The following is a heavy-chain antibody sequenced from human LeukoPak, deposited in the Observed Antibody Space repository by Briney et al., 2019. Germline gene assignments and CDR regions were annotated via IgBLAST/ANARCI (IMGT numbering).Heavy chain of an antibody. CDR2: IWYDGSDK. V-gene: IGHV3-33*06. J-gene: IGHJ3*02. CDR1: GFTFSSFG. D-gene: IGHD4-17*01. Sequence: PGGSLRLSCGASGFTFSSFGMHWVRQAPGKGLEWVAVIWYDGSDKSYADSVKGRFTISRDNSKNTLYLQMNSLRAEDTAVYYCAKDRKGNDYGDPDAFDIWGQGTMVTVSS. CDR3: AKDRKGNDYGDPDAFDI.